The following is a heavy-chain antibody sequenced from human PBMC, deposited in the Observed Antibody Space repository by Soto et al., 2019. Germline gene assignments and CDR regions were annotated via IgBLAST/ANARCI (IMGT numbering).Heavy chain of an antibody. V-gene: IGHV1-2*04. CDR2: INPNSGGT. D-gene: IGHD3-22*01. CDR3: ARNRLLYDSSGSLPNPYYYYGMDV. Sequence: ASVKVSCKASGYTFTGYYMHWVRQAPGQGLEWMGWINPNSGGTNYAQKFQGWVTMTRDTSISTAYMELSRLRSDDTAVYYCARNRLLYDSSGSLPNPYYYYGMDVWGQGTTVTVSS. CDR1: GYTFTGYY. J-gene: IGHJ6*02.